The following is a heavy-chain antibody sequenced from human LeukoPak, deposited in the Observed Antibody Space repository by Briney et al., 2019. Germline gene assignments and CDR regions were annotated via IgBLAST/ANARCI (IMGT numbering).Heavy chain of an antibody. J-gene: IGHJ3*02. V-gene: IGHV3-33*08. CDR1: GFTFSTYG. D-gene: IGHD5-18*01. CDR2: IWYGGSNT. CDR3: AKTHEPEGQLWLHGGAFDI. Sequence: GGSLRLSCAASGFTFSTYGMHWVRQAPGKGLEWVAVIWYGGSNTYYADSVKGRFTISRDNSKNTLYLQMNSLRAEDTAVYYCAKTHEPEGQLWLHGGAFDIWGQGTMVTVSS.